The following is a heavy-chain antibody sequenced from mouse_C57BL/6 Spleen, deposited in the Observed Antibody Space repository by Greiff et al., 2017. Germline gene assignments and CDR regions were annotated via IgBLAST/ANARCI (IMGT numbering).Heavy chain of an antibody. J-gene: IGHJ2*01. V-gene: IGHV1-18*01. D-gene: IGHD2-5*01. Sequence: EVQLQQSGPELVKPGASVKIPCKASGYTFTDYNMDWVKQSHGKSLEWIGDINPNNGGTFYNQKFKGKATMTVDKSSSTAYMELRSLTSEDTAVYYCARWNSNYFDYWGQGTTLTVSS. CDR1: GYTFTDYN. CDR3: ARWNSNYFDY. CDR2: INPNNGGT.